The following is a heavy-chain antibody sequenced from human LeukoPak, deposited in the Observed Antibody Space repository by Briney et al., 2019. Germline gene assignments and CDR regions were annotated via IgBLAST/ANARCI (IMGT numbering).Heavy chain of an antibody. V-gene: IGHV4-59*01. CDR2: IYYSGST. J-gene: IGHJ4*02. CDR3: ARADDGDTAMALGY. D-gene: IGHD5-18*01. Sequence: SETLSLTCTVSGGSISSYYWSWIRQPPGKGLEWIGYIYYSGSTNYNPSLKSRVTISVDTSKNQFSLKLSSVTAADTAVYYCARADDGDTAMALGYWGQGTLVTVSS. CDR1: GGSISSYY.